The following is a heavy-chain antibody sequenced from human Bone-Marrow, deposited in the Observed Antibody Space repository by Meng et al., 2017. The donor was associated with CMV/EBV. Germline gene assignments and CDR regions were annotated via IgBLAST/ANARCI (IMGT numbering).Heavy chain of an antibody. CDR3: ARGACRSTSCDWGEAFDN. D-gene: IGHD2-2*01. J-gene: IGHJ3*02. V-gene: IGHV3-23*01. CDR1: GFTFSSYA. Sequence: GGSLRLSCAASGFTFSSYAMSWVRQAPGKGLEWVSAISGSGGSTYYADSVKGRFTISRDNSKITLYLQMNSLRAEDTAVYCCARGACRSTSCDWGEAFDNWGQGTMVTVSS. CDR2: ISGSGGST.